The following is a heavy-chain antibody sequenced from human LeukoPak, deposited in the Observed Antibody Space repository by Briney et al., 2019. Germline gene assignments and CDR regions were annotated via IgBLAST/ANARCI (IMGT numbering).Heavy chain of an antibody. CDR2: IQYSGDA. CDR3: ARDRYCSGHFCQEGAFDI. CDR1: GGSISSSDYY. D-gene: IGHD2-15*01. V-gene: IGHV4-39*07. J-gene: IGHJ3*02. Sequence: SETLSLTCTVSGGSISSSDYYWGWIRQPPGKGLEWLGSIQYSGDAYYKSSINSRVTISVDTSKNQFSLNLSSVTAADTALYFCARDRYCSGHFCQEGAFDIWGQGTKVAVSS.